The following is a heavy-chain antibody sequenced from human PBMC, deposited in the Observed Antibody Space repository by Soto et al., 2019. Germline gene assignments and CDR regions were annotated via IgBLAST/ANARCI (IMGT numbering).Heavy chain of an antibody. J-gene: IGHJ4*02. D-gene: IGHD6-6*01. CDR3: AKDIFREYSSCFDY. CDR2: ISGSGGIT. CDR1: GFTFSSYA. Sequence: GGSLRLSCAASGFTFSSYAMSWVRQAPGKGLEGVSAISGSGGITYYADSVKGPFTSSRDNSKNTLYLQMNSVRAEDTAVYYCAKDIFREYSSCFDYWGQGTLVTVSS. V-gene: IGHV3-23*01.